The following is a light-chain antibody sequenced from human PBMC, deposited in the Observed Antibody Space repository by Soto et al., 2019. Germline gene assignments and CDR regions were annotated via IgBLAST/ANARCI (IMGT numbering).Light chain of an antibody. J-gene: IGKJ4*01. CDR3: QQGDSFPFT. CDR2: AAS. Sequence: DIQMTQSPSSLSASVGDSVTITCRTSQHVDRYLSWYQQIPGRAPKLLISAASSLQSGVPRRFSGSGSGTDFTLIISSLQPEDFATYFCQQGDSFPFTFGGGTKVEIK. CDR1: QHVDRY. V-gene: IGKV1-39*01.